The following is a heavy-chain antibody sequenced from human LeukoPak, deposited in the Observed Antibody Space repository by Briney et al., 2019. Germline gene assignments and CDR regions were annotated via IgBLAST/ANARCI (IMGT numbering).Heavy chain of an antibody. J-gene: IGHJ6*02. CDR3: ASPSGWYSYYGMDV. V-gene: IGHV4-4*02. CDR1: GGSISSSNW. D-gene: IGHD6-19*01. Sequence: PSETLSLTCAVSGGSISSSNWWSWVRQPPGKGLEWIGEIYHSGSTNYNLSLKSRVTISVDKSKNQFSLKLSSVTAADTAVYYCASPSGWYSYYGMDVWGQGTTVTVSS. CDR2: IYHSGST.